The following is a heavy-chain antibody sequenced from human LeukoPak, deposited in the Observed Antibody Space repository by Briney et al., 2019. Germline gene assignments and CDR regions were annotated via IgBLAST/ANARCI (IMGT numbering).Heavy chain of an antibody. Sequence: GGSLRLSCAASGFTFSSYVMHWVRQAPGKGLEWVAFIRYDGSNKYYADSVKGRFTISRDNSKNTLYLQTNSLRAEDTAVYYCAKALTYYDFWSGYDCWGQGTLVTVSS. CDR3: AKALTYYDFWSGYDC. CDR1: GFTFSSYV. J-gene: IGHJ4*02. D-gene: IGHD3-3*01. CDR2: IRYDGSNK. V-gene: IGHV3-30*02.